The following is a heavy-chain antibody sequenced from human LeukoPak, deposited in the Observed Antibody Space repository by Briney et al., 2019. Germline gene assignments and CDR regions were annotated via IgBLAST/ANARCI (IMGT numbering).Heavy chain of an antibody. D-gene: IGHD3-22*01. CDR1: GFAVSNKF. CDR3: AKVAYYYDSSGYYEYYFDY. Sequence: GGSLRLSCAASGFAVSNKFMYWVRQAPGKGLEWVSVIRVGDVTHYADSVKGRFTTSRDTSKNTVYLQMESLRVEDAAVYYCAKVAYYYDSSGYYEYYFDYWGQGTLVTVSS. CDR2: IRVGDVT. J-gene: IGHJ4*02. V-gene: IGHV3-53*01.